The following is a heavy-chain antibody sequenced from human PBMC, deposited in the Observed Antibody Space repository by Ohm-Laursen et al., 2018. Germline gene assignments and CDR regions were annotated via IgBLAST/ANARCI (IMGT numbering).Heavy chain of an antibody. CDR3: ARGFSGLWGRIDY. Sequence: SDTLSLTCAVYGGSFSGYYWNWIRQSPGKGLEWIGDINNTRNTKYNPSFKSRVTISVDTSKNQFSLKLSSVTAADTAVYYCARGFSGLWGRIDYWGQGILVTVSS. CDR2: INNTRNT. D-gene: IGHD6-19*01. CDR1: GGSFSGYY. J-gene: IGHJ4*02. V-gene: IGHV4-34*01.